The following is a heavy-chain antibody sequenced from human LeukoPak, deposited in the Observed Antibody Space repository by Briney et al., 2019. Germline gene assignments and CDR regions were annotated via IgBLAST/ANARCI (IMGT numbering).Heavy chain of an antibody. D-gene: IGHD1-26*01. CDR3: AKQYSADYFYGMDA. Sequence: GESLSLSWAAAGFTFSCYGMHLVRQAAGKVVGWVAFIQFDVTNAYYADSVKGRFTIPRDNSKYRLYLQMNSLRAEDTAVYYCAKQYSADYFYGMDAWGQGTTVTVSS. V-gene: IGHV3-30*02. J-gene: IGHJ6*02. CDR2: IQFDVTNA. CDR1: GFTFSCYG.